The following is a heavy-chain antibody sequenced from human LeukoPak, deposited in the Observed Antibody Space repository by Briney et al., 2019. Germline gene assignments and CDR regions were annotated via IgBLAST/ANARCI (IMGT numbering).Heavy chain of an antibody. CDR1: GYSINSGYY. J-gene: IGHJ6*03. CDR2: IYHSGST. V-gene: IGHV4-38-2*02. CDR3: AREFCGSYYYYYYMDV. Sequence: SETLSLTCAVSGYSINSGYYWGWIRQPPGKGLEWIGSIYHSGSTYYNPSLKSRVTISVDTSKNQFSLKLSSVTAADTAVYYCAREFCGSYYYYYYMDVSGKRTTVTVSS. D-gene: IGHD1-26*01.